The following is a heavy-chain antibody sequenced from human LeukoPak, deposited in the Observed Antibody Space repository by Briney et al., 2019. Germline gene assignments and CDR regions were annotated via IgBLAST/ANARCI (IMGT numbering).Heavy chain of an antibody. CDR1: GFTFSSYW. CDR3: VAGKELREAFDI. D-gene: IGHD1-26*01. J-gene: IGHJ3*02. CDR2: INSDGSST. Sequence: GGSLRLSCAASGFTFSSYWMHWVRQAPGKGQVWVSRINSDGSSTSYADSVKGRFAISRDNAKNSLYLQMNSLRAEDTAVYYCVAGKELREAFDIWGQGTMVTVSS. V-gene: IGHV3-74*01.